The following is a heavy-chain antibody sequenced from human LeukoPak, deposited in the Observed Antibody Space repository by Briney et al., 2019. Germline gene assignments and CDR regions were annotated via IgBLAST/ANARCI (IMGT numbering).Heavy chain of an antibody. CDR3: ARDLALLLDI. Sequence: PSETLSLTCTVSGGSISSYYWSWIRQPPGKGLEWIGYIYYSGSTNYNPSLKSRVTISVDTSKNQFSLKLSSVTAADTAVYYCARDLALLLDIWGQGTMVTVSS. J-gene: IGHJ3*02. CDR2: IYYSGST. CDR1: GGSISSYY. V-gene: IGHV4-59*12.